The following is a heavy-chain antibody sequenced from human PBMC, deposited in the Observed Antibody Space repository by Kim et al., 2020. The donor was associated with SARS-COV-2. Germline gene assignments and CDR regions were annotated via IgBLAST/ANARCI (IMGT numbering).Heavy chain of an antibody. Sequence: EQKFQGRVTLTRDTSTSTVYMELSSLRSEDTAVYYCARDLSGYYYYGMDVWGQGTTVTVSS. J-gene: IGHJ6*02. V-gene: IGHV1-46*01. D-gene: IGHD1-26*01. CDR3: ARDLSGYYYYGMDV.